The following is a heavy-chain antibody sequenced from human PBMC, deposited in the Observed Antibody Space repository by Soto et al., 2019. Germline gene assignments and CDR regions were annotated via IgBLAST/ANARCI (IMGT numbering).Heavy chain of an antibody. D-gene: IGHD3-9*01. J-gene: IGHJ4*02. Sequence: LRLSCAASGFTFSSYWMHWVRQAPGKGLEYVSAISSNGGSTYYADSVKGRFTISRDNSKNTLYLQMSSLRAEDTAVYYCVKDREFGYDILTGYFDYWGQGTLVTVSS. CDR1: GFTFSSYW. V-gene: IGHV3-64D*06. CDR3: VKDREFGYDILTGYFDY. CDR2: ISSNGGST.